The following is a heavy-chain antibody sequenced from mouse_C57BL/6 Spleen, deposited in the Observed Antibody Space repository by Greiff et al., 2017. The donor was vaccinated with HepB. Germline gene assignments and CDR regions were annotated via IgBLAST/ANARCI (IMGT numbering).Heavy chain of an antibody. CDR2: ISSGGSYT. J-gene: IGHJ4*01. Sequence: EVQLVESGGDLVKPGGSLKLSCAASGFTFSSYGMSWVRQTPDKRLEWVATISSGGSYTYYPDSVKGRFTISRDNAKNTLYLQMSSLKSEDTAMYYCARQEDITTVVPYYYAMDYWGQGTSVTVSS. D-gene: IGHD1-1*01. CDR3: ARQEDITTVVPYYYAMDY. CDR1: GFTFSSYG. V-gene: IGHV5-6*01.